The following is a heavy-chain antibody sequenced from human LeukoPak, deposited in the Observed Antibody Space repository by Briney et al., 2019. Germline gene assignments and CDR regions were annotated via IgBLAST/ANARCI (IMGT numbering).Heavy chain of an antibody. V-gene: IGHV1-18*01. CDR2: ISAYNGNT. CDR1: GYSFSHYA. Sequence: ASVKVSCKASGYSFSHYAVSWVRQAPGLGLEWMGWISAYNGNTNYAQKLQGRVTMTTDTSTSTAYMELRSLRSDDTAVYYCARANIAAAGPEYFQHWGQGTLVTVSS. J-gene: IGHJ1*01. CDR3: ARANIAAAGPEYFQH. D-gene: IGHD6-13*01.